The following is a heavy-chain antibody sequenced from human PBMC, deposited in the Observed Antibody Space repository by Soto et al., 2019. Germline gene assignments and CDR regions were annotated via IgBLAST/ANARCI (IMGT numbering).Heavy chain of an antibody. Sequence: TSETLSFTCAVYAGSFSGYYWSWIRQRPGKGLEWIWEINHSGSTNYDPSLKSRVTISVDTSKNQLSLKLISVTAADTAVYYCAGGLRHYGAGSYYYYYYYGMEVWGPGTRVTFSS. D-gene: IGHD3-10*01. V-gene: IGHV4-34*01. CDR3: AGGLRHYGAGSYYYYYYYGMEV. CDR2: INHSGST. J-gene: IGHJ6*01. CDR1: AGSFSGYY.